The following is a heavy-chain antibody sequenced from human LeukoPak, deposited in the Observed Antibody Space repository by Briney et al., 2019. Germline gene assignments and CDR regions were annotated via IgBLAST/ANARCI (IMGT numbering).Heavy chain of an antibody. CDR2: IIPIFGTA. CDR3: ARSIGSYYYYYMDV. CDR1: GYTFTSYD. Sequence: GASVKVSCKASGYTFTSYDINWVRQATGQGLEWMGGIIPIFGTANYAQKFQGRVTITADESTSTAYMELSSLRSEDTAVYYCARSIGSYYYYYMDVWGKGTTVTVSS. J-gene: IGHJ6*03. V-gene: IGHV1-69*13. D-gene: IGHD1-26*01.